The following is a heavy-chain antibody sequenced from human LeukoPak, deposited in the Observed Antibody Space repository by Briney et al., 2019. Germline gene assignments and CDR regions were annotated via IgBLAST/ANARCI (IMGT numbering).Heavy chain of an antibody. D-gene: IGHD2/OR15-2a*01. V-gene: IGHV3-74*01. Sequence: PGGSLRLSCAASGFTFSSYWMHWVRQAPGKGRVWVSRISTDGSSTTYADYVKGRFTISRDNVKNTLFLQMNSLRAEDTAVYYCASYLTSIPSGMDVWGEGTTVTVSS. CDR2: ISTDGSST. J-gene: IGHJ6*04. CDR1: GFTFSSYW. CDR3: ASYLTSIPSGMDV.